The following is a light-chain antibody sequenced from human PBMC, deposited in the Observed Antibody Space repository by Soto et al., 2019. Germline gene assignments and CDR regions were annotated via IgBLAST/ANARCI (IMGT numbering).Light chain of an antibody. CDR3: SSYTSSSTLV. CDR1: SSDVGGYNY. V-gene: IGLV2-14*01. Sequence: QSALTQPASVSGSPGQSITISCTGTSSDVGGYNYVSWYQQHPGKAPKLMIYEVSNRPSGVSNRFSGSKSGNTASLTISELQAEDDADYYCSSYTSSSTLVFGGGTKLTVL. J-gene: IGLJ2*01. CDR2: EVS.